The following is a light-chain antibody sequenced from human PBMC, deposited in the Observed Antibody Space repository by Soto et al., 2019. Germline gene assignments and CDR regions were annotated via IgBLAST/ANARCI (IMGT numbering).Light chain of an antibody. CDR3: QQRSRWPRDT. CDR1: QNVGHN. V-gene: IGKV3-11*01. Sequence: EVVLTQSPATLSLSPGESATLSCRASQNVGHNLAWYQQTPGQAPRLLIYAASDRATGIPARFRGSGSDTDFTLTITSVEPEDFAVYYCQQRSRWPRDTFGQGTKLQF. J-gene: IGKJ2*01. CDR2: AAS.